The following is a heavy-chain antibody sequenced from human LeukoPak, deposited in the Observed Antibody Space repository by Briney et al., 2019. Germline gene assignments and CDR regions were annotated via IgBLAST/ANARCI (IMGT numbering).Heavy chain of an antibody. CDR2: IKQDGSEK. V-gene: IGHV3-7*01. Sequence: PGGSLRLSCAASGFTFSSYWMSWVRQAPGKGLEWVANIKQDGSEKHYVDSVKGRFTISRDNAKNSLYLQMNSLRAEDTAVYYCARELDIVATIYFDYWGQGTLVTVSS. J-gene: IGHJ4*02. CDR1: GFTFSSYW. CDR3: ARELDIVATIYFDY. D-gene: IGHD5-12*01.